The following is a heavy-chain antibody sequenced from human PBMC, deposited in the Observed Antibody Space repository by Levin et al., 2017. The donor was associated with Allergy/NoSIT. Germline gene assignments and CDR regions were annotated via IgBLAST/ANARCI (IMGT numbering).Heavy chain of an antibody. D-gene: IGHD2-2*01. J-gene: IGHJ6*02. CDR2: IDPFSGDT. CDR1: GYTFTGYY. CDR3: ARFTPTSQLLENPPKDLYYGLDV. Sequence: GESLKISCQASGYTFTGYYVHWVRQAPGQGLEWMGWIDPFSGDTNYAQKFQGKVTMTRDTMNTAYLALSRLRSDDTAVYYCARFTPTSQLLENPPKDLYYGLDVWGQGTTVMVSS. V-gene: IGHV1-2*02.